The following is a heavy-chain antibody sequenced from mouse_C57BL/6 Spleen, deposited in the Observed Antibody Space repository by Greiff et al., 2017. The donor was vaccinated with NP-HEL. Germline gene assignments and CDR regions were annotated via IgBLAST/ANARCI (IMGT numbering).Heavy chain of an antibody. J-gene: IGHJ4*01. D-gene: IGHD1-1*01. CDR2: IYIGNGYT. V-gene: IGHV1-58*01. CDR1: GYTFTSYG. CDR3: ARGTTVVAPDAMDY. Sequence: DVKLQESGAELVRPGSSVKMSCKTSGYTFTSYGINWVKQRPGQGLEWIGYIYIGNGYTEYNEKFKGKATLTSDTSSSTAYMQLSSLTSEDSAIYFCARGTTVVAPDAMDYWGQGTSVTVSS.